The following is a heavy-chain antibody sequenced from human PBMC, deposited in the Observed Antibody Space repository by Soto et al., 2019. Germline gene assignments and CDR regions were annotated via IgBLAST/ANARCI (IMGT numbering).Heavy chain of an antibody. CDR1: GYTFTSYY. CDR2: INPSGGST. CDR3: VRDARAIVVVVAATPHAFDI. J-gene: IGHJ3*02. V-gene: IGHV1-46*01. D-gene: IGHD2-15*01. Sequence: ASVKVSCKASGYTFTSYYMHWVRQAPGQGLEWMGIINPSGGSTSYAQKFQGRVTMTRDTSTSTVYMELSSLRSEDTAVYYCVRDARAIVVVVAATPHAFDIWGQGTMVTVSS.